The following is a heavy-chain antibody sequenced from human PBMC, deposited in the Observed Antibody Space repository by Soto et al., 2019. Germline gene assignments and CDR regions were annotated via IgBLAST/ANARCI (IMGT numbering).Heavy chain of an antibody. D-gene: IGHD6-13*01. CDR1: GYTFSSYH. J-gene: IGHJ4*02. V-gene: IGHV1-18*01. Sequence: QIQLVQSGAEVKKPGASVKVSCKASGYTFSSYHITWVRQAPGQGLEWMGWISAYNGNTNYAPNLQGRVTMTTDPSRSTAYMELRSLSSDDTAVYYCATDLPLVDYWGQGTLVTVSS. CDR2: ISAYNGNT. CDR3: ATDLPLVDY.